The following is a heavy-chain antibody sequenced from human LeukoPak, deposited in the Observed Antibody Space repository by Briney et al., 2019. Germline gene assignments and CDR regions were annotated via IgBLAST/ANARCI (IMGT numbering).Heavy chain of an antibody. CDR3: ARDRYSGYDRVAYYFDY. CDR2: ISYDGSNK. CDR1: GFTFSSYG. D-gene: IGHD5-12*01. Sequence: GGSLRLSCAASGFTFSSYGMHWVRQAPGKGLEWVAVISYDGSNKYYADSVKGRFTISRDNSKNTLYLQMNSLRAEDTAVYYCARDRYSGYDRVAYYFDYWGQGTLVTVSS. J-gene: IGHJ4*02. V-gene: IGHV3-30*03.